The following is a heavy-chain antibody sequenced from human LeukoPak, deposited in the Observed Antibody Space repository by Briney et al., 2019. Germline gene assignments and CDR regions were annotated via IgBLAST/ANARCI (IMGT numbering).Heavy chain of an antibody. CDR1: GYTFTSYG. V-gene: IGHV1-18*01. CDR2: ISAYNGNT. Sequence: ASVKVSCKASGYTFTSYGISWVRQAPGQGLEWMGWISAYNGNTNYAQKLQGRVTMTTDTSTSTAYMELRSLRAEDTALYYCAKFRAKRWLQPGYYFDYWGQGTLVTVSS. D-gene: IGHD5-24*01. CDR3: AKFRAKRWLQPGYYFDY. J-gene: IGHJ4*02.